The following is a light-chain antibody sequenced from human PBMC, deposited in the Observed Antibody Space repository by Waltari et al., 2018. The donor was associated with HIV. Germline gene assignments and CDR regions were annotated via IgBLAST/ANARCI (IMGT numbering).Light chain of an antibody. CDR1: TSNTGTNN. CDR3: SAWYASLGAWM. V-gene: IGLV1-44*01. J-gene: IGLJ3*02. CDR2: SKI. Sequence: QSVLTQPPSASGTPGQRIIISCSGSTSNTGTNNVKWYQQLPGTTPRHLMHSKIRRPSGVLDRCSGSRSGTSAALAISGLQSEDEADYYCSAWYASLGAWMFGGGTKLTVL.